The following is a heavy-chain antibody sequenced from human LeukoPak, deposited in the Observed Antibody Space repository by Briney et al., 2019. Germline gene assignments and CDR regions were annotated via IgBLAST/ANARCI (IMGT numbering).Heavy chain of an antibody. D-gene: IGHD1-26*01. V-gene: IGHV4-4*09. CDR2: IYSSGST. Sequence: PSETLSLTCAVSGGSISGYYWSWIRQPPGKGLEWIGYIYSSGSTNYNPSLKSRVTISVDTSKNQLSLKLSSVTAADTAVYYCARLDRLGATVDYWGQGTLVTVSS. J-gene: IGHJ4*02. CDR1: GGSISGYY. CDR3: ARLDRLGATVDY.